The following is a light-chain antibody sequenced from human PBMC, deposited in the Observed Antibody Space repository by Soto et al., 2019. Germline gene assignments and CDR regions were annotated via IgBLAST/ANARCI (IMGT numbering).Light chain of an antibody. CDR3: QSYDSSLSGSV. J-gene: IGLJ2*01. CDR1: SSNTGAGYD. V-gene: IGLV1-40*01. Sequence: QSVLTQPPSVSGAPGQRVTVSCTGSSSNTGAGYDVHWYQQLPGTAPKLLIYGNNNRPSGVPDRFSGSKSGASASLAIAGLQTEDEAVYYCQSYDSSLSGSVFGGGTKLTVL. CDR2: GNN.